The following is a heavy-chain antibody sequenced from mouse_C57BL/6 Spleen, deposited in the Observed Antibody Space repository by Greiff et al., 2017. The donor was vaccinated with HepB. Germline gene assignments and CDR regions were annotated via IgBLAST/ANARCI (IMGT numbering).Heavy chain of an antibody. V-gene: IGHV1-82*01. D-gene: IGHD2-4*01. J-gene: IGHJ3*01. CDR3: ARGDDYPFAY. Sequence: QVQLKESGPELVKPGASVKISCKASGYAFSSSWMNWVKQRPGKGLEWIGRIYPGDGDTNYNGKFKGKATLTADKSSSTAYMQRSSLTSEDSAVYFGARGDDYPFAYWGQGTLVTVSA. CDR2: IYPGDGDT. CDR1: GYAFSSSW.